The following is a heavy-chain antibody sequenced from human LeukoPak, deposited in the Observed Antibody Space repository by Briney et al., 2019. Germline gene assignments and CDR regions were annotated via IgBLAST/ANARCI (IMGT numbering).Heavy chain of an antibody. CDR2: IWYEGSNK. J-gene: IGHJ4*02. V-gene: IGHV3-33*01. CDR3: ARGSNCSGGSCYPDVDY. D-gene: IGHD2-15*01. Sequence: GGSLRLSCAASGFTFSSYGMHWVRQAPGKGLEGVAVIWYEGSNKYYADSVKGRFTISRDNSKNTLYLQMNSLRAEDTAVYYCARGSNCSGGSCYPDVDYWGQGTLVTVSS. CDR1: GFTFSSYG.